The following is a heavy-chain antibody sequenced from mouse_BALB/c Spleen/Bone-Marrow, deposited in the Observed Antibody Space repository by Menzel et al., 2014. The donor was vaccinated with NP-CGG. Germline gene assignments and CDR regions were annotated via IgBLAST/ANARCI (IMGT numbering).Heavy chain of an antibody. D-gene: IGHD2-1*01. V-gene: IGHV1-63*02. CDR1: GYSSTNFG. CDR2: IYPKNDDA. Sequence: QVQLKESGAELVRPGTSVKMSCKAAGYSSTNFGIGWVKQRPGHGLEWIGDIYPKNDDANYNEKFKGRATLTVDTSSSTAYMQLSGLTSEDSAIYYCTRHYGNYDYWGQGSTLTVSS. J-gene: IGHJ2*01. CDR3: TRHYGNYDY.